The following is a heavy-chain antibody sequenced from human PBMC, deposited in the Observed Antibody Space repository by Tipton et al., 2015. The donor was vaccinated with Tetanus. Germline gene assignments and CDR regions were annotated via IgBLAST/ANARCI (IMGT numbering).Heavy chain of an antibody. CDR1: GGSISNNFFY. CDR3: SSGSGTAISED. CDR2: IRFGGDT. D-gene: IGHD1-7*01. J-gene: IGHJ4*02. V-gene: IGHV4-39*02. Sequence: TLSLTCTVSGGSISNNFFYWGWIRQSPGRGLEWIGTIRFGGDTAYNPSLRSRVTISVDTSRNHVSLKMTSVTAADTALYYCSSGSGTAISEDWGQGTLVTVSS.